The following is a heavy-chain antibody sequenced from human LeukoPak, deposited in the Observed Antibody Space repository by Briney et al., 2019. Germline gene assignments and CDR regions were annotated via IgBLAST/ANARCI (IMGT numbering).Heavy chain of an antibody. Sequence: GGSLRLSCAASGFTFSSYSMNWVRQAPGKGLEWVSSISSSSSYIYYADSVKGRFTISRDNAKNSLYLQMNSLRAEDTAIYFCAGEFSGAREVWGQGTMVTVSS. CDR2: ISSSSSYI. CDR1: GFTFSSYS. J-gene: IGHJ3*01. D-gene: IGHD3-10*01. CDR3: AGEFSGAREV. V-gene: IGHV3-21*01.